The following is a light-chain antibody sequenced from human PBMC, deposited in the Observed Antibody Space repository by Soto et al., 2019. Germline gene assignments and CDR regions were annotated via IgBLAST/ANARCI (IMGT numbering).Light chain of an antibody. Sequence: QSLLTQPASVSGSPGQSITISCTGTNSDIGAYVFVSWYQQHPGKAPKLIIYEVSKRPSGVSNRFSGSKSGYTASLTISGLQAEDECHYYCSAFTTDSTVIFGGVTK. CDR2: EVS. CDR1: NSDIGAYVF. J-gene: IGLJ2*01. CDR3: SAFTTDSTVI. V-gene: IGLV2-14*01.